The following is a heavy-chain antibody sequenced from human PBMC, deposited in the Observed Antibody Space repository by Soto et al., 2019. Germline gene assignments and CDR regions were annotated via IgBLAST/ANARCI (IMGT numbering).Heavy chain of an antibody. CDR3: AHTPGITIFGVVHWFDP. V-gene: IGHV2-5*01. D-gene: IGHD3-3*01. CDR2: IYWNDDK. CDR1: GFSLSTSGVG. Sequence: QITLKESGPTLVKPTQPLTLTCTFSGFSLSTSGVGVGWIRQPPGKALEWLALIYWNDDKRYSPSLKSRLTITKDTSKNQVVLTMTNMDPVDTATYYCAHTPGITIFGVVHWFDPWGQGTLVTVSS. J-gene: IGHJ5*02.